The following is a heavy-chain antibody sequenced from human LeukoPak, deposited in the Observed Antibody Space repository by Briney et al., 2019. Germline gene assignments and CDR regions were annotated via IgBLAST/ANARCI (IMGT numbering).Heavy chain of an antibody. D-gene: IGHD3-3*01. CDR2: MNPNRGNT. CDR1: GYTFTSYD. V-gene: IGHV1-8*01. CDR3: ARARLPYYDFWSGYNHYDY. Sequence: ASVKVSCKASGYTFTSYDINWVRQATGQGLEWMGWMNPNRGNTGYAQKFQGRVTMTRNTSISTAYMELSSLRSEDTAVYYCARARLPYYDFWSGYNHYDYWGQGTLVTVSS. J-gene: IGHJ4*02.